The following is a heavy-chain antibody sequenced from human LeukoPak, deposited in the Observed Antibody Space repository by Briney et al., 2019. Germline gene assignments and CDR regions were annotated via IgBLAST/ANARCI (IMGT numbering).Heavy chain of an antibody. D-gene: IGHD3-22*01. CDR3: ARGKGYYDSSGYYRPYYYYGMDV. V-gene: IGHV4-34*01. Sequence: PSETLSLTCAVYGGSFSGYYWSWIRQPPGEALGWIGEVNESGSTNYNPSLKSRVTISVDTSKNQFSLKLSSVTAADTAVYYCARGKGYYDSSGYYRPYYYYGMDVWGQGTTVTVSS. CDR2: VNESGST. CDR1: GGSFSGYY. J-gene: IGHJ6*02.